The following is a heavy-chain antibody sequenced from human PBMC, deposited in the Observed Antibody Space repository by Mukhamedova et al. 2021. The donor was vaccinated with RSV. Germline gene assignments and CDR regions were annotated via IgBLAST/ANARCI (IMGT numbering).Heavy chain of an antibody. Sequence: GFTFSSYAMHWVRQAPGKGLECVAVISYDGSNKYYADSVKGRFTISRDNSKNTLYLQMNSLRAEDTAVYYCSRALGGDSMLFAFVI. CDR2: ISYDGSNK. V-gene: IGHV3-30*04. D-gene: IGHD3-22*01. CDR3: SRALGGDSMLFAFVI. CDR1: GFTFSSYA. J-gene: IGHJ3*02.